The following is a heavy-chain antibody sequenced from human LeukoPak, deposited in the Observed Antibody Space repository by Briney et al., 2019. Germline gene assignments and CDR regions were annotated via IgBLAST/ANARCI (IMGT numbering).Heavy chain of an antibody. CDR2: INPNSGGT. J-gene: IGHJ5*02. CDR1: GYTFTGYY. Sequence: GASVKVSCKASGYTFTGYYMHWVRQAPGQGLEWMGWINPNSGGTNYAQKFQGRVTMTRDTSISTAYMELSRLRSDDTAVYYCARGIAAAGLDWFDPWGQGTLSPSPQ. D-gene: IGHD6-13*01. CDR3: ARGIAAAGLDWFDP. V-gene: IGHV1-2*02.